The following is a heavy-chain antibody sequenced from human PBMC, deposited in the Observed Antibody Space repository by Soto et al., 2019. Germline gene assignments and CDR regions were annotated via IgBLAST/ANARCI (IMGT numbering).Heavy chain of an antibody. CDR1: GFTFSSYG. J-gene: IGHJ1*01. CDR2: IWYDGSNK. Sequence: GGSLRLSCAASGFTFSSYGMHWVRQAPGKGLEWVAVIWYDGSNKYYADSVKGRFTISRDNSKNTLYLQMNSLRAEDTAVYYCARPYYYGSGSYKSEYFQHWGQGTLVTVSS. CDR3: ARPYYYGSGSYKSEYFQH. D-gene: IGHD3-10*01. V-gene: IGHV3-33*01.